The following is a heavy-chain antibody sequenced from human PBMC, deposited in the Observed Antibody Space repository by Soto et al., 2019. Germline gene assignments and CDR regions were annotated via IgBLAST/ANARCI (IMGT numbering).Heavy chain of an antibody. J-gene: IGHJ4*02. V-gene: IGHV3-21*06. Sequence: PGGSLRLSCAASGFTFTRYSMNWVRQAPGKGLEWVSSISSTTNYIYFGDSMKGRFTISRDNAKNSLYLEMNSLRAEDTAVYYCARESEDLTSNFDYWGQGTLVTVSS. CDR3: ARESEDLTSNFDY. CDR2: ISSTTNYI. CDR1: GFTFTRYS.